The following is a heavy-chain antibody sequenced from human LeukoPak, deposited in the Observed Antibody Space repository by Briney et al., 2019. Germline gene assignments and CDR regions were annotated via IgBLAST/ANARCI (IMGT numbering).Heavy chain of an antibody. V-gene: IGHV4-39*01. CDR2: IYYSGST. CDR3: ARRRYSSSLFDY. J-gene: IGHJ4*02. Sequence: PSETLSLTCTVSGGSISSSSYYWGWIRQPPGKGLEWIGSIYYSGSTYYNPSLKSRVTISVDTSKNQFSLKLSSVTAADTAVYYCARRRYSSSLFDYWGQGTLVTVSS. D-gene: IGHD6-13*01. CDR1: GGSISSSSYY.